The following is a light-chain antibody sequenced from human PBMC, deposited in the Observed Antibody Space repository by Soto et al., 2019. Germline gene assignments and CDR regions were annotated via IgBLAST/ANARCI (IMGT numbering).Light chain of an antibody. V-gene: IGKV3-20*01. CDR1: QSVSSSY. CDR2: GAS. J-gene: IGKJ1*01. Sequence: EIVLKQSPGTLSLSPGERATLSCRASQSVSSSYLAWYQQKPGQAPRLLIYGASSRATGIPDRFSGSGSGTDFSLTISRLEPEDFAVYYCQQYGASPPWTFGQGTKVEMK. CDR3: QQYGASPPWT.